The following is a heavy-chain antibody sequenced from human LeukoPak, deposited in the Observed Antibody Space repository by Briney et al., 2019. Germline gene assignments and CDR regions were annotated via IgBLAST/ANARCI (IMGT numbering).Heavy chain of an antibody. CDR1: GFIFSNYG. CDR3: ARDREMVRGIIRSTFDF. CDR2: ISSNSDYI. Sequence: WGSLRLSCAASGFIFSNYGMNWVRQAPGKGLEWVSSISSNSDYIDYADSVKGRFTISRDKAKNSVYLQMNSLRAEDTAVYYCARDREMVRGIIRSTFDFWGQGTLVTVSS. V-gene: IGHV3-21*01. D-gene: IGHD3-10*01. J-gene: IGHJ4*02.